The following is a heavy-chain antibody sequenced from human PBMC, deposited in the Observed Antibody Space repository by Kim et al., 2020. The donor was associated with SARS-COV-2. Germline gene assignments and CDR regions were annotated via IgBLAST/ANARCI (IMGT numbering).Heavy chain of an antibody. Sequence: SQTLSLTCAISGYSVSSDSAAWSWIRQSPSRGLEWLGRAYYRSKWYHDYAMSVKSRAAIYADSSKNQFFVQLNSVTTEDTDVYYCARGTIPVGSQPRSLDYCGPGTLVVFSS. D-gene: IGHD1-1*01. CDR1: GYSVSSDSAA. CDR2: AYYRSKWYH. J-gene: IGHJ4*02. V-gene: IGHV6-1*01. CDR3: ARGTIPVGSQPRSLDY.